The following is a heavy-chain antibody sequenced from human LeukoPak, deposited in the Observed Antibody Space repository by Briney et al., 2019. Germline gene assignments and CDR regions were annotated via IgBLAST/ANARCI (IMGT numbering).Heavy chain of an antibody. CDR3: ARSSLGFDH. CDR2: ISYDGSNK. J-gene: IGHJ4*02. Sequence: GGSLRLSCAASGFTFSSYAMHWVRQAPGKGLEWVAVISYDGSNKYYADSVKGRFTISRDNSKNTLYLQMNSLRAEDTAVYYCARSSLGFDHWGQGTLVTVSS. CDR1: GFTFSSYA. D-gene: IGHD3-16*01. V-gene: IGHV3-30-3*01.